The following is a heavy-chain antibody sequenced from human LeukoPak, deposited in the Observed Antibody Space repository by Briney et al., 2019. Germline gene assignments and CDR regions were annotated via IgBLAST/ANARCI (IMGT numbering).Heavy chain of an antibody. CDR1: GGSFSGYY. D-gene: IGHD6-6*01. V-gene: IGHV4-34*01. CDR2: INHSGST. J-gene: IGHJ6*03. CDR3: ARLIAARLWFGHNYMDV. Sequence: TETLSLTCAVYGGSFSGYYWSWIRQPPGKGLEWIGEINHSGSTNYNPSLKSRVTISVDTSKNQFSLKLSSVTAADTAVYYCARLIAARLWFGHNYMDVWGKGTTVTVSS.